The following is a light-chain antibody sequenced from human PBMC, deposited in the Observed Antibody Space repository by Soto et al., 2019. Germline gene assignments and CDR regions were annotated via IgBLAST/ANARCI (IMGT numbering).Light chain of an antibody. Sequence: EIVLTQSPATLSLSPGERATLSCRASQSVSSYLAWYQQKPGQAPRLLIYDASNRATGIPARFSGSGSGTDFTLTISSLEPEDFADYYCQQRSNWPPGLTFGGGTKVEIK. J-gene: IGKJ4*01. V-gene: IGKV3-11*01. CDR1: QSVSSY. CDR3: QQRSNWPPGLT. CDR2: DAS.